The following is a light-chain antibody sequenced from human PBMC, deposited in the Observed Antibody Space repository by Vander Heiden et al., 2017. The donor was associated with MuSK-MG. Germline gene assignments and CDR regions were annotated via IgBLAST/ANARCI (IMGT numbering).Light chain of an antibody. CDR1: QSVSSY. Sequence: ENVLTQSPATLSLSPGERATLSCRARQSVSSYLAWYQQKPGQAPRLLIYDASSRAAGIQDRFSGSGSGTDFTLTISSLEPEDFAGYYGQQNLTFGGGTKVEIK. J-gene: IGKJ4*01. V-gene: IGKV3-11*01. CDR3: QQNLT. CDR2: DAS.